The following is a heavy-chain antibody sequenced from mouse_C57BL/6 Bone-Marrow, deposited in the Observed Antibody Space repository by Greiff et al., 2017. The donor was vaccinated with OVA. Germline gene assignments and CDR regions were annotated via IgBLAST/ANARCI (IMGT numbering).Heavy chain of an antibody. CDR1: GFSLTSYG. CDR2: IWSGGST. Sequence: QVQLQQSGPGLVQPSQSLSITCTVSGFSLTSYGVHWVRQSPGKGLEWLGVIWSGGSTDYNAAFISRLSISKDNSKCQVFFKMNSLQADDTAIYYCARKGGYLWFAYWGQGTLVTVSA. D-gene: IGHD2-2*01. CDR3: ARKGGYLWFAY. V-gene: IGHV2-2*01. J-gene: IGHJ3*01.